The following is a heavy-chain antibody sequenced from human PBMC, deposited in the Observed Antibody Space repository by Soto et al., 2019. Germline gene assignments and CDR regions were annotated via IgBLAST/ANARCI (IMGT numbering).Heavy chain of an antibody. V-gene: IGHV1-8*01. D-gene: IGHD2-8*01. Sequence: ASVKVSCKASGYTLTSYDISWVRQATGQGLEWMGWMNPNSGNTGYAQKFRGRVTMTRNTSISKAYMELSSLRSEDTAVYYCARDLMLYVRDNWGQGTLVTVSS. J-gene: IGHJ4*02. CDR2: MNPNSGNT. CDR3: ARDLMLYVRDN. CDR1: GYTLTSYD.